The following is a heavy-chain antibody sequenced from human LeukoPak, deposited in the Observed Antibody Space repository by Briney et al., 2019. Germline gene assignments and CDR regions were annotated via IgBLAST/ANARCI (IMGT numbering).Heavy chain of an antibody. V-gene: IGHV3-53*01. J-gene: IGHJ2*01. D-gene: IGHD6-13*01. CDR1: GFTVSSNY. Sequence: GGSLRLSCAASGFTVSSNYMSWVLRAPGRGLEWVTLIYSGGVTYYADSVKGRFTISRDNSTNTLYLLMNSLRAEDTAVYYCARAGGGDKQQLVWYFDLWGRGTLVTVSS. CDR3: ARAGGGDKQQLVWYFDL. CDR2: IYSGGVT.